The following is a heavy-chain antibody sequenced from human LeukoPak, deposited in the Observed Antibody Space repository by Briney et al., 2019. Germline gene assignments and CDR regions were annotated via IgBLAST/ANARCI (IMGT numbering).Heavy chain of an antibody. CDR1: GDSISSSY. J-gene: IGHJ4*02. CDR3: ARHPFSTSSIDY. Sequence: NPSETLSLTCTVSGDSISSSYLGWIRQPAGKGLEWIGRMYSSGTIKYNPSLKSRVTMSVDTSKNQFSLKLNSVTATDTAVYYCARHPFSTSSIDYWGQGTLVTVSS. V-gene: IGHV4-4*07. CDR2: MYSSGTI. D-gene: IGHD6-6*01.